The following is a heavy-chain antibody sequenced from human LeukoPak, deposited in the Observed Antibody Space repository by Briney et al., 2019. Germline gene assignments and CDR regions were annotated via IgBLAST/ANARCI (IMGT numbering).Heavy chain of an antibody. CDR2: IYTSGST. V-gene: IGHV4-4*07. D-gene: IGHD6-19*01. Sequence: SETLSLTCTVSGVSISSYYWSWIRQPAGKGLEWIGRIYTSGSTNYNPSLKSRVTMSVDTSKNQFSLKLSSVTAADTAVYYCAREWSGSSGWYSVVDYYYYYGMDVWGQGTTGTVSS. CDR1: GVSISSYY. J-gene: IGHJ6*02. CDR3: AREWSGSSGWYSVVDYYYYYGMDV.